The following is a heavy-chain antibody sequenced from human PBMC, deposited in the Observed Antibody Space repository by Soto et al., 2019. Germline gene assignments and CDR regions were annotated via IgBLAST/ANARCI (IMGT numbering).Heavy chain of an antibody. J-gene: IGHJ4*02. CDR3: AQLGLMTFSHKHYFNH. D-gene: IGHD3-16*01. Sequence: GSLRLSCVASGFSFDNYGMSWVRQAPGEGLEWISAIKSDGTSTYYAASVEDRFTISRDNSKNTLYLQLNSLRAEDTAVYYCAQLGLMTFSHKHYFNHWGRGTMVTVYS. CDR2: IKSDGTST. CDR1: GFSFDNYG. V-gene: IGHV3-23*01.